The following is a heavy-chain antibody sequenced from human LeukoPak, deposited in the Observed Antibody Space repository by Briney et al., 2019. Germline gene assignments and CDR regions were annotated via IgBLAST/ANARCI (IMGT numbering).Heavy chain of an antibody. CDR2: INPGGGST. CDR1: GYTFTSYY. Sequence: ASVKVSCKASGYTFTSYYMHWVRQAPGQGLEWMGIINPGGGSTSYAQKFQGRVTMTRDTSTSTVYMELSSLRSEDTAVYYCATPISSRDDYGDYRDYWGQGTLVTVSS. D-gene: IGHD4-17*01. V-gene: IGHV1-46*01. CDR3: ATPISSRDDYGDYRDY. J-gene: IGHJ4*02.